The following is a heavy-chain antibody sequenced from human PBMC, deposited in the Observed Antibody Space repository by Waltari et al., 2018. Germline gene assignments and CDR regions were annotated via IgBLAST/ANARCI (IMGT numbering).Heavy chain of an antibody. CDR2: ISSSGSYI. V-gene: IGHV3-21*01. CDR1: GFTFSSYS. J-gene: IGHJ3*02. Sequence: EVQLVESGGGLVKPGGSLRLSCAASGFTFSSYSMNWVRQAPGKGLEWVSSISSSGSYIYYADSVKGRFTISRDNAKNSLYLQMNSLRAEDTAVYYCARDGSSGWYGSAFDIWGQGTMVTVSS. D-gene: IGHD6-19*01. CDR3: ARDGSSGWYGSAFDI.